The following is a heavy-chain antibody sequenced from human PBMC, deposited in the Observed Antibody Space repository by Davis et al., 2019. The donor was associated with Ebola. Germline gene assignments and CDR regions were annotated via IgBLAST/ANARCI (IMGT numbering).Heavy chain of an antibody. J-gene: IGHJ6*04. CDR2: IYSGGST. Sequence: GESLKISCAASGFTVSSNYMSWVRQAPGKGLEWVSVIYSGGSTYYADSVKGRFTISRDNSKNTLYLQMNSLRAEDTAVYYCARGRYYDSSGYLYYYYYGMDVWGKGTTVTVSS. D-gene: IGHD3-22*01. CDR1: GFTVSSNY. CDR3: ARGRYYDSSGYLYYYYYGMDV. V-gene: IGHV3-53*05.